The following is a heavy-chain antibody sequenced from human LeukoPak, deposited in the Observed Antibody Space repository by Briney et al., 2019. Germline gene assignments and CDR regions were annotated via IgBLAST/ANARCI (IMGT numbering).Heavy chain of an antibody. J-gene: IGHJ5*02. V-gene: IGHV3-7*03. CDR3: ARVPHDYDFWSGYYGTNWFDP. CDR2: IKQDGSEK. D-gene: IGHD3-3*01. CDR1: GFTFSSYW. Sequence: PGGSLRLSCAASGFTFSSYWMSWVRQAPGKGLEWVANIKQDGSEKYYVDSVKGRFTISRDNAKNSLYLQMNSLRAEDTAVYYCARVPHDYDFWSGYYGTNWFDPWGQGTLVTVSS.